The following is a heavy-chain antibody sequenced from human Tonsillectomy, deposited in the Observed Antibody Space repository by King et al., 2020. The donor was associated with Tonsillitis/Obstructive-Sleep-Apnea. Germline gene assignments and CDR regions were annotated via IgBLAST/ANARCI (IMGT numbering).Heavy chain of an antibody. Sequence: VQLVESGGGLVQPGGSLRLSCAASGFTVSGKYMSWVRQPPGKGLEWVSLIYSGGGISYTDSVKDRFTISRDISKNTLYLQMNGLRAEDTAVYYCATRPHGDYPFFDYWGQRTLVTGSS. CDR2: IYSGGGI. V-gene: IGHV3-66*01. CDR1: GFTVSGKY. D-gene: IGHD4-17*01. J-gene: IGHJ4*02. CDR3: ATRPHGDYPFFDY.